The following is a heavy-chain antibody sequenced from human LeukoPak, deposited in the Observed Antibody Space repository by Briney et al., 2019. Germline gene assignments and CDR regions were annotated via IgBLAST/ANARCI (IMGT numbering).Heavy chain of an antibody. CDR3: AREGTQSDAFDT. J-gene: IGHJ3*02. CDR2: MNPNSGNT. CDR1: GYTFTSYD. D-gene: IGHD3-10*01. Sequence: ASVKVSCKASGYTFTSYDINWVRQATGQGLEWMGWMNPNSGNTGYAQKFQGRVTMTRNTSISTAYMELSSLRSEDTAVYYCAREGTQSDAFDTWGQGTMVTVSS. V-gene: IGHV1-8*01.